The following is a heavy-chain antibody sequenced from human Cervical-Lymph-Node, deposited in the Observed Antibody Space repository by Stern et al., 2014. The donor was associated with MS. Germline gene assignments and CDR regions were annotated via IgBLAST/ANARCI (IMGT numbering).Heavy chain of an antibody. CDR1: GFTFGSYA. D-gene: IGHD4-23*01. CDR3: AKDSRLRWPGLYDS. CDR2: ISGSGTTT. V-gene: IGHV3-23*04. Sequence: EVQLVQSGGGLVQPGGSLRLSCAASGFTFGSYAMSWVRQAPGKGLGWVSTISGSGTTTYYADSVKGRFTISRDKPKNTLYLQMNSLRAEDTAIYYCAKDSRLRWPGLYDSWGQGTLVTVSS. J-gene: IGHJ4*02.